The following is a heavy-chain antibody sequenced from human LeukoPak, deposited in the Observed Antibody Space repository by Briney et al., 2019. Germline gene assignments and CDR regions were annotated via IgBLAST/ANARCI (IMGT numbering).Heavy chain of an antibody. CDR1: GGTFSSYA. Sequence: SVKVSCKASGGTFSSYAISWVRQAPGQGLEWMGRIIPIFGTANYAQKFQGRVTITTDESTSTAYMELSSLRSEDTAVYYCARGRSREGYVLDYWGQGTLVTVSS. D-gene: IGHD5-24*01. V-gene: IGHV1-69*05. CDR3: ARGRSREGYVLDY. CDR2: IIPIFGTA. J-gene: IGHJ4*02.